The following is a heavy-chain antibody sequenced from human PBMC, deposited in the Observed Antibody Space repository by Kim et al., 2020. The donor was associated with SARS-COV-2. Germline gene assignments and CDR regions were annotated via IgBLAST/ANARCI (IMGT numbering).Heavy chain of an antibody. V-gene: IGHV1-3*01. Sequence: ASVKVSCKASGYTFTSYAMHWVRQAPGQRLEWMGWINAGNGNTKYSQKFQGRVTITRDTSASTAYMELSSLRSEDTAVYYCARQGGFGEGYAYWGQGTLVTVSS. J-gene: IGHJ4*02. CDR2: INAGNGNT. CDR3: ARQGGFGEGYAY. CDR1: GYTFTSYA. D-gene: IGHD3-10*01.